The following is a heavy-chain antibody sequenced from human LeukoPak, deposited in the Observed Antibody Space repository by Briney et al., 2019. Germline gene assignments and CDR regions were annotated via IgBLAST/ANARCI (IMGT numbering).Heavy chain of an antibody. CDR1: GYSFTSYW. D-gene: IGHD6-19*01. J-gene: IGHJ4*02. Sequence: GESLKISCKGSGYSFTSYWIGWVRQMPGKGREWMGIIYPDDSDTRYSPSFEGQVTISADKSISTAYLHWSSLKASDTAIYYCARRRGYSSGWATSGPYYFDYWGQGTLVTVSS. V-gene: IGHV5-51*01. CDR3: ARRRGYSSGWATSGPYYFDY. CDR2: IYPDDSDT.